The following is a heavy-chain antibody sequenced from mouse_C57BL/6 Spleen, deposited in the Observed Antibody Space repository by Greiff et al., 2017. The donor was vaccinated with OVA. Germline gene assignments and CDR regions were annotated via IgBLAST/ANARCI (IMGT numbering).Heavy chain of an antibody. CDR1: GYTFTSYW. Sequence: QVQLQQPGAELVRPGSSVKLSCKASGYTFTSYWMHWVKQRPIQGLEWIGNIDPSDSETHYNQKFKDKATLTVAKSSSTAYMQLSSLTSEDSAVYYCATFDSSGYVGYYAMDYWGQGTSVTVSS. V-gene: IGHV1-52*01. CDR3: ATFDSSGYVGYYAMDY. D-gene: IGHD3-2*02. CDR2: IDPSDSET. J-gene: IGHJ4*01.